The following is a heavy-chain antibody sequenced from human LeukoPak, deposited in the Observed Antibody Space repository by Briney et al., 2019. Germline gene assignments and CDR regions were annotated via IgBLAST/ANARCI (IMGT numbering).Heavy chain of an antibody. D-gene: IGHD1-26*01. Sequence: SETLSLTCTVSGRSISSYYWSWIRQPPGKGLELIGYMYDSGSTNYNPSLKSRVTISVDTSKNQFSLRLSSVTAADTAVYYCARHGGSYTFDFWGQGVLVTVSS. CDR1: GRSISSYY. CDR2: MYDSGST. J-gene: IGHJ4*02. CDR3: ARHGGSYTFDF. V-gene: IGHV4-59*01.